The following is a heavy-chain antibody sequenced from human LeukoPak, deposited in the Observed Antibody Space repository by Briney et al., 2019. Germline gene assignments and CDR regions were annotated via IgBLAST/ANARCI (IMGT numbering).Heavy chain of an antibody. V-gene: IGHV3-30*18. J-gene: IGHJ4*02. CDR1: GFTFSSYW. Sequence: PGGSLRLSCAASGFTFSSYWMNWVRQAPGKGLEWVAVISYDGSNKYYADSVKGRFTISRDNSKNTLYLQMNSLRAEDTAVYYCAKDPVDYYDSSGYLAPPTEWGQGTLVTVSS. CDR2: ISYDGSNK. CDR3: AKDPVDYYDSSGYLAPPTE. D-gene: IGHD3-22*01.